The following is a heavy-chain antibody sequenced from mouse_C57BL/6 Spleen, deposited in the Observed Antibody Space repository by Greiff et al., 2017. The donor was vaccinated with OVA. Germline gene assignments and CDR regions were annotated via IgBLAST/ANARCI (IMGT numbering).Heavy chain of an antibody. CDR3: ARHEERAYDCAYYFDY. CDR1: GYTFTEYT. J-gene: IGHJ2*01. V-gene: IGHV1-62-2*01. D-gene: IGHD2-4*01. Sequence: VQLQQSGAELVKPGASVKLSCKASGYTFTEYTIHWVKQRSGQGLEWIGWFYPGSGSIKYNEKFKDKATLTADKSSSTVYMELSRLTSEDSAVYFCARHEERAYDCAYYFDYWGQGTTLTVSS. CDR2: FYPGSGSI.